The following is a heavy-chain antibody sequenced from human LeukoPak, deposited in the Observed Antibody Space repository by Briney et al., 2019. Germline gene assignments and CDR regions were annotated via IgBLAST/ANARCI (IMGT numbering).Heavy chain of an antibody. J-gene: IGHJ5*01. CDR3: ARDLWNFYDDSGYNRDFDS. CDR2: IGTYGGDS. D-gene: IGHD3-22*01. Sequence: ASVKVSCKATSRISWVRQAPGQGLEWMGWIGTYGGDSYYAQKFQGRITVTTDTSTSTVYMELRNLRSDDTAVYYCARDLWNFYDDSGYNRDFDSWGQGTLVTVSS. V-gene: IGHV1-18*01. CDR1: TSR.